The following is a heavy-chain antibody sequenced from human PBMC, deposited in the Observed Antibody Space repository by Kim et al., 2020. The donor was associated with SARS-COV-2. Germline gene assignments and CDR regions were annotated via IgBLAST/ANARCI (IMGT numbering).Heavy chain of an antibody. CDR2: INHSGST. Sequence: SETLSLTCAVYGGSFNDYYWSWIRQPPGKGLEWIGEINHSGSTNYNPSLKSRVTISLDTSKSPISLKLSSVTAADTAVYYCARRHSLRNVRVTTPGGRAFDVWGQGTMVTVSS. J-gene: IGHJ3*01. CDR1: GGSFNDYY. D-gene: IGHD4-17*01. V-gene: IGHV4-34*01. CDR3: ARRHSLRNVRVTTPGGRAFDV.